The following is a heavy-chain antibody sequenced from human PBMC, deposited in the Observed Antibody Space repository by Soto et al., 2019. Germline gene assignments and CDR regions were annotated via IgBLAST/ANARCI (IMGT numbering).Heavy chain of an antibody. Sequence: QVQLVQSGAAVQKPGSSVKVSCKASGGTFSSYTISWVRHAPGQGLEWMGRIIPILGIANYAQKFQGRVTITADKATSTAYMELSSLRSEDTAVYYCARGKVGATGGDYYYYGMDVWGQGTTVTVSS. D-gene: IGHD1-26*01. CDR1: GGTFSSYT. CDR2: IIPILGIA. V-gene: IGHV1-69*02. CDR3: ARGKVGATGGDYYYYGMDV. J-gene: IGHJ6*02.